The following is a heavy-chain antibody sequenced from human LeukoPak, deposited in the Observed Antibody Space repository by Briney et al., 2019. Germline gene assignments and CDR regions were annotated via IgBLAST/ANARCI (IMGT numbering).Heavy chain of an antibody. D-gene: IGHD2-2*01. Sequence: SETLSLTCAVYGGSFSGYYWSWIRQPPGKGLEWIGEINHSGSTNYNPSLKSRFSISVDTSKNQFSLKLSSVTAADTAVYYCARGRIVVVPAAMRYFDYWGQGTLVTVSS. CDR3: ARGRIVVVPAAMRYFDY. CDR1: GGSFSGYY. CDR2: INHSGST. J-gene: IGHJ4*02. V-gene: IGHV4-34*01.